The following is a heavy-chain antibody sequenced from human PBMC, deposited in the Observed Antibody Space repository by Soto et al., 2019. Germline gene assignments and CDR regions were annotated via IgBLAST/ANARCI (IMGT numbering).Heavy chain of an antibody. CDR1: GGTFSSYA. CDR3: AKVSGYDPYYYYYGMDV. D-gene: IGHD5-12*01. CDR2: IIPIFGTT. J-gene: IGHJ6*02. Sequence: SVKVSCKASGGTFSSYAISWVRQAPGQGLEWMGGIIPIFGTTNYAQKFQGRVTITADESTSTAYMELRSLRSDDTAVYYCAKVSGYDPYYYYYGMDVWGQGNTVTV. V-gene: IGHV1-69*13.